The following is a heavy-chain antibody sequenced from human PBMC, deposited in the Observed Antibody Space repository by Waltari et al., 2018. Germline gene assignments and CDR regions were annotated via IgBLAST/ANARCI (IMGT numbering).Heavy chain of an antibody. Sequence: EVQLVQSGAEVNQPGATVKISCKASGYPFTDHSMHWVQQAPGKGLEWMGRVDPEDGETIYAEKFQGRVTITADTSTDTAYMELSSLRSEDTAVYYCATIGVIDYWGQGTLVTVSS. V-gene: IGHV1-69-2*01. D-gene: IGHD2-8*01. CDR2: VDPEDGET. CDR1: GYPFTDHS. CDR3: ATIGVIDY. J-gene: IGHJ4*02.